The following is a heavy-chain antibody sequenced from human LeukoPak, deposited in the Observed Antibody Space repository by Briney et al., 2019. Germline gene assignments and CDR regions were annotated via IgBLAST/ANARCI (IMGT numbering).Heavy chain of an antibody. CDR3: ARAGDSGNLA. V-gene: IGHV1-2*02. D-gene: IGHD1-26*01. CDR1: GYTFTGYY. CDR2: INPNSGGT. Sequence: ASVKVSCKASGYTFTGYYMPWVRQAPGQGLEWMGWINPNSGGTNYAQDFHGRVTMTRDTSISTAYMELSRLRSDDTAVYYCARAGDSGNLAWRQGTLVTVSS. J-gene: IGHJ5*02.